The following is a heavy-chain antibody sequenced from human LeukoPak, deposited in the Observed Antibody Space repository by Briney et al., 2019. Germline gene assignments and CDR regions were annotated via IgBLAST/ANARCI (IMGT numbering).Heavy chain of an antibody. CDR3: ARSFGVVIT. Sequence: SETLSLTCTVSGGSISSGSYYWSWIRQPAGKGLEWIGRIYTSGSTNYNPSLKSRVTISVDTSKNQFSLKLSSVTAADTAVYYCARSFGVVITWGQGTLVTVSS. CDR1: GGSISSGSYY. CDR2: IYTSGST. V-gene: IGHV4-61*02. D-gene: IGHD3-3*01. J-gene: IGHJ4*02.